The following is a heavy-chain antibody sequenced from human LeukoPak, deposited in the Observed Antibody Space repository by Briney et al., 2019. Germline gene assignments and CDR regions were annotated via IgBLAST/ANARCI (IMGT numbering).Heavy chain of an antibody. V-gene: IGHV4-34*01. Sequence: PSETLSLTCAVYGGSFSGYYWSWIRQPPGKGLEWIGEIYYSGSTYYNPSLKSRVTISVDTSKNQFSLKLSSVTAADTAVYYCASIAVDPDYWGQGTLVTVSS. CDR2: IYYSGST. CDR1: GGSFSGYY. D-gene: IGHD6-19*01. CDR3: ASIAVDPDY. J-gene: IGHJ4*02.